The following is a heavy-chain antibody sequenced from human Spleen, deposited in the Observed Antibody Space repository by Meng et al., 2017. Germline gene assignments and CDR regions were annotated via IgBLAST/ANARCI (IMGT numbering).Heavy chain of an antibody. J-gene: IGHJ4*02. CDR2: IWYDGSNK. CDR3: ARANAGHSGYEGSYFDY. CDR1: GFTFSIYG. D-gene: IGHD5-12*01. Sequence: GESLKISCAASGFTFSIYGMDWFRQAPGKGLEWVAVIWYDGSNKYYEDSVKGRFTISRDNSKNTLYPQMNSLRAEDTAVYYCARANAGHSGYEGSYFDYWGQGTLVTVSS. V-gene: IGHV3-33*01.